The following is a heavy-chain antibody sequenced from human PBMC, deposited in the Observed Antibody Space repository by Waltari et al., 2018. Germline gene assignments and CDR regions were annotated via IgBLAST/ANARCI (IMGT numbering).Heavy chain of an antibody. J-gene: IGHJ5*02. D-gene: IGHD2-2*01. CDR2: IYYSGRT. V-gene: IGHV4-39*01. Sequence: QLQLQESGPGLVKPSETLSLTCTVSGGSLSSSSYYWGWIRQPPGKGLEWIGSIYYSGRTYYNPSLKSRVTISVDTSKNQFSLKLSSVTAADTAVYYCARRCSSTSCYYWFDPWGQGTLVTVSS. CDR1: GGSLSSSSYY. CDR3: ARRCSSTSCYYWFDP.